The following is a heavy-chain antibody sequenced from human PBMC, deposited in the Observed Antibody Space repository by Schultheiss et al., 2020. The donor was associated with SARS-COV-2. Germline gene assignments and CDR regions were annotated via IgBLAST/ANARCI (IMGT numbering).Heavy chain of an antibody. Sequence: SETLSLTCTVSGGSISSSSYYWGWIRQPPGKGLEWIGSIYYSGSTYYNPSLKSRVTISVDTSKNQFSLKLSSVTAADTAVYYCARERYALGIAAAGTSTFDIWGQGTMVTVSS. J-gene: IGHJ3*02. D-gene: IGHD6-13*01. CDR1: GGSISSSSYY. CDR2: IYYSGST. CDR3: ARERYALGIAAAGTSTFDI. V-gene: IGHV4-39*07.